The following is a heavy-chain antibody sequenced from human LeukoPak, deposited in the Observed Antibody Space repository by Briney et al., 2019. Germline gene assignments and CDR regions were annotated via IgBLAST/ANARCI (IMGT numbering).Heavy chain of an antibody. D-gene: IGHD6-6*01. CDR3: ARASRSSSWTDYSDY. V-gene: IGHV3-33*01. Sequence: GRSLRLSCAASGFTFSSYGMHWVRQAPGKGLEWVAVIWYDGSNKYYADSVKGRFTISRDNSKNTLYLQMNSLRAEDTAVYYCARASRSSSWTDYSDYWGQGTLVTVSS. CDR1: GFTFSSYG. J-gene: IGHJ4*02. CDR2: IWYDGSNK.